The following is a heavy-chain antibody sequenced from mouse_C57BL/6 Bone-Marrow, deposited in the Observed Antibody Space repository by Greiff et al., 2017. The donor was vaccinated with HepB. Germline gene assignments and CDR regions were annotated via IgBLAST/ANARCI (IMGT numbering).Heavy chain of an antibody. J-gene: IGHJ3*01. CDR3: AIARVTWAPRAY. V-gene: IGHV1-55*01. CDR1: GYTFTSYW. D-gene: IGHD2-1*01. CDR2: IYPGSGST. Sequence: VQLQQPGAELVKPGASVKMSCKASGYTFTSYWITWVKQRPGQGLEWIGDIYPGSGSTNYNEKFKSKATLTVDTSSSTAYLQLSSLTSEDSAVYYCAIARVTWAPRAYGGQGTLVTVSA.